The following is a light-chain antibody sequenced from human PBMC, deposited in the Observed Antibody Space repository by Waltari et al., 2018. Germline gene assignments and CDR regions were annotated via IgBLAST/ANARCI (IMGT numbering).Light chain of an antibody. CDR1: SSDVGGYHH. J-gene: IGLJ3*02. Sequence: QSALTQPASVSGSPGQSITISCPGTSSDVGGYHHVPWYQHHPGKAPKLMIFEVTDRPSGVSNRFSGSKSGNTASLTISGLQAEDEADYYCSSYTTSNTWVFGGGTKVTVL. CDR3: SSYTTSNTWV. CDR2: EVT. V-gene: IGLV2-14*01.